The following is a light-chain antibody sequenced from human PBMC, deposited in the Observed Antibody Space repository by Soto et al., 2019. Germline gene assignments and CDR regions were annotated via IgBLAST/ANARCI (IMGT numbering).Light chain of an antibody. Sequence: EMIITQSPATLSVSPGERATLSCRASQSLNSNLVWYQQRPGQAPRVLIYGASTRAAGIPARFSGSGSETDFTLTISSLQSEDFALYFCQQYHDWPFTFGPGTKVDIK. CDR1: QSLNSN. CDR3: QQYHDWPFT. J-gene: IGKJ3*01. V-gene: IGKV3-15*01. CDR2: GAS.